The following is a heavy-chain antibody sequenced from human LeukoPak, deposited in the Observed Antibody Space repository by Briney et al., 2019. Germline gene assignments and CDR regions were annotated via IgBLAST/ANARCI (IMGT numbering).Heavy chain of an antibody. CDR3: ARGPYDGTFYFDS. Sequence: SVKVSCKISGGTFGSYGIIWVRQAPGQGLEWMGRTIPIRGMTNYAQKFQGRVTITADTSTSTAYMELSSLTSEDTAVYFCARGPYDGTFYFDSWGQGTLDIVSS. D-gene: IGHD3-16*01. CDR2: TIPIRGMT. V-gene: IGHV1-69*04. CDR1: GGTFGSYG. J-gene: IGHJ4*02.